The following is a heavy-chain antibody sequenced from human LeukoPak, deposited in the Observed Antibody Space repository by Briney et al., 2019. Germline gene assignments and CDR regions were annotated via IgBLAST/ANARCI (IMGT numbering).Heavy chain of an antibody. D-gene: IGHD6-19*01. V-gene: IGHV3-33*01. CDR2: IWYDGSNK. CDR1: GFTFSSYG. CDR3: ASSGWSKVEAFDI. Sequence: GGSLRLSCAASGFTFSSYGMHWVRQAPGKGLEWVAVIWYDGSNKYYADSVKGRFTISRDNSKSTLYLQMNSLRAEDTAVYYCASSGWSKVEAFDIWGQGTMVTVSS. J-gene: IGHJ3*02.